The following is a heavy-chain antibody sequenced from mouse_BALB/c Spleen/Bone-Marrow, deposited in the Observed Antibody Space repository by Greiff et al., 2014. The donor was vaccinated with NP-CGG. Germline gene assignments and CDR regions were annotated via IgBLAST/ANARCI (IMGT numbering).Heavy chain of an antibody. J-gene: IGHJ3*01. CDR3: ARALTGTWFAY. D-gene: IGHD4-1*01. V-gene: IGHV1S56*01. CDR1: GHTFTRYY. CDR2: IYPGNVNT. Sequence: VQLQQSGPELVKPGASVKISCKASGHTFTRYYIHWAKQRPGQGLEWIGWIYPGNVNTKYNEKFKDKATLTADKSSSTAYMQLSSLTSEDSAVYFCARALTGTWFAYWGQGTLVTVSA.